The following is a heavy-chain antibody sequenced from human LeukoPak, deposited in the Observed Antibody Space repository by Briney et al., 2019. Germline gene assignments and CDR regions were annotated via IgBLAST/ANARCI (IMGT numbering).Heavy chain of an antibody. D-gene: IGHD6-19*01. CDR2: ISSSSSYI. Sequence: RGFLRLTCAASGFTLSSSSMNWVRQAPGKGLEWVSSISSSSSYIYYADSLKGRFTISRDNAKNSLYLQMDSLRAEDTAVYYCARQQWLDGAYYFDYWGEGTLVTVSS. CDR3: ARQQWLDGAYYFDY. CDR1: GFTLSSSS. J-gene: IGHJ4*02. V-gene: IGHV3-21*01.